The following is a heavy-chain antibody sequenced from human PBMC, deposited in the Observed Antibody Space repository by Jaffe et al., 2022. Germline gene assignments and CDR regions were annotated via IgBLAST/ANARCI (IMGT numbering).Heavy chain of an antibody. CDR1: GFTFSSYA. Sequence: EVQLVESGGGLVQPGGSLRLSCAASGFTFSSYAMHWVRQAPGKGLEYVSAISSNGGSTYYANSVKGRFTISRDNSKNTLYLQMGSLRAEDMAVYYCARANEGYYGSGSYFDYWGQGTLVTVSS. D-gene: IGHD3-10*01. CDR2: ISSNGGST. CDR3: ARANEGYYGSGSYFDY. V-gene: IGHV3-64*01. J-gene: IGHJ4*02.